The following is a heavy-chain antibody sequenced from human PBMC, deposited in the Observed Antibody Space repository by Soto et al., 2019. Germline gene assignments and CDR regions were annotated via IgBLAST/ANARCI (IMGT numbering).Heavy chain of an antibody. CDR2: ISSSSSYI. CDR1: GFTFSSYS. J-gene: IGHJ4*02. V-gene: IGHV3-21*01. CDR3: ARSDFWSGYYIDY. D-gene: IGHD3-3*01. Sequence: GGSLRLSCAASGFTFSSYSMNWVRQAPGKGLEWVSSISSSSSYIYYADSVKGRFTISRDNAKNSLYLQMNSLRAEDTAVYYCARSDFWSGYYIDYWGQGTLVIVSS.